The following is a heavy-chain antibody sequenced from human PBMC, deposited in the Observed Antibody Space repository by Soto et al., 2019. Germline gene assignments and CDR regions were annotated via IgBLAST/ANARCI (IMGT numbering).Heavy chain of an antibody. J-gene: IGHJ4*02. Sequence: GGSLRLSCAASGFTFSSYAMSWVRQAPGKGLEWVSAISGSGGSTYYADSVKGRFTISRDNSKNTLYLQMNSLRAEDTAVYYCAKYGGSGSYYPADYWGQGTLVTVSS. D-gene: IGHD3-10*01. CDR1: GFTFSSYA. CDR2: ISGSGGST. CDR3: AKYGGSGSYYPADY. V-gene: IGHV3-23*01.